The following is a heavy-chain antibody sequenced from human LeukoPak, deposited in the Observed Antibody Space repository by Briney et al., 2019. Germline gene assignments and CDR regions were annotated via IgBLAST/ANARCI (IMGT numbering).Heavy chain of an antibody. CDR3: ARLWTGYSDSSGYYYLDY. CDR2: INHSGST. V-gene: IGHV4-34*01. Sequence: PSETLSLTCAVYGGSFSGYYWSWIRQPPGKGLEWIGEINHSGSTNYNPSLKSRVTISVDTSKNQFSLKLSSVTAADTAVYYCARLWTGYSDSSGYYYLDYWGQGTLVTVSS. D-gene: IGHD3-22*01. J-gene: IGHJ4*02. CDR1: GGSFSGYY.